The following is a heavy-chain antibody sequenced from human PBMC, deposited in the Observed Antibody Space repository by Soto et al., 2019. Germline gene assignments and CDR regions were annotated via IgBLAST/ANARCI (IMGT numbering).Heavy chain of an antibody. J-gene: IGHJ4*02. V-gene: IGHV3-15*07. Sequence: EVQLVESGGGLVKPGGSLRLSCAASGFTFSNAWMNWVRQAPGKGLEWVGRIKSKTDGGTTDYAAPVKGRFTISRDDSKHTLYLQMNSLKTEDTAVYYCTTLPRWQWLASFDYWGQGTLVTVSS. CDR3: TTLPRWQWLASFDY. D-gene: IGHD6-19*01. CDR1: GFTFSNAW. CDR2: IKSKTDGGTT.